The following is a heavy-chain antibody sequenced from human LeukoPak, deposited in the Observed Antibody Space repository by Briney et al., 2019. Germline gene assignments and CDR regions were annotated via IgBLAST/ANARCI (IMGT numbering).Heavy chain of an antibody. CDR2: IYYSGST. CDR1: GGSISSGDYY. V-gene: IGHV4-30-4*01. J-gene: IGHJ3*02. Sequence: PSETLSLTCTVSGGSISSGDYYWSWIRQPPGKGLEWIGYIYYSGSTYYNPSLKSRVTISVDTSKNQFSLKLSSVTAADTAVYYCARGVATITLDAFDIWGQGTMVTVSS. CDR3: ARGVATITLDAFDI. D-gene: IGHD5-24*01.